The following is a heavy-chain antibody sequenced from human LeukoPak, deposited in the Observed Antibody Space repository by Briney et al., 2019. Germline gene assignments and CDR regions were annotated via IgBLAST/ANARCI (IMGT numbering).Heavy chain of an antibody. Sequence: PGGSLRLSCAASGFTFSSYEMNWVRQAPGKGLEWVSYISSSGSTIYYADSVKGRFTISRDNAKNSLYLQMNSLRAEDTVVYYCAREYSSWYPIFDYWGQGTLVTVSS. V-gene: IGHV3-48*03. J-gene: IGHJ4*02. CDR2: ISSSGSTI. D-gene: IGHD6-13*01. CDR3: AREYSSWYPIFDY. CDR1: GFTFSSYE.